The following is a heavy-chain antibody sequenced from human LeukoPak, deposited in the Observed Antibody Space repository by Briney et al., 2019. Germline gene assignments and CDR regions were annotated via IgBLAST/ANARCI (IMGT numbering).Heavy chain of an antibody. CDR1: GGSISSGDYY. V-gene: IGHV4-30-4*01. D-gene: IGHD3-10*01. CDR3: ARDWYGSGSYDY. Sequence: PSETLSLTCTVSGGSISSGDYYWSWIRQPPGKGLEWIGYIYYSGSTYYNPSLKSRVTISVDTSKNQFSLKLSSVTAADTAVYYCARDWYGSGSYDYWGQGTLVTVSS. CDR2: IYYSGST. J-gene: IGHJ4*02.